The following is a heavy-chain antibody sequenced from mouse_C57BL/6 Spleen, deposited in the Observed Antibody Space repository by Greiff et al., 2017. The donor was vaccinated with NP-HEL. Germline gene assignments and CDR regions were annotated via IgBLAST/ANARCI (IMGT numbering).Heavy chain of an antibody. CDR3: ARWRLRDYFDY. Sequence: QVQLKESGAELVKPGASVKISCKASGYAFSSYWMNWVQQRPGKGLEWIGQIYPGDGDTNYNGKFKGKATMTAAKSSSTAYMQLSSLTSEDSAVYFCARWRLRDYFDYWGQGTTLTVSS. CDR1: GYAFSSYW. D-gene: IGHD3-2*02. CDR2: IYPGDGDT. V-gene: IGHV1-80*01. J-gene: IGHJ2*01.